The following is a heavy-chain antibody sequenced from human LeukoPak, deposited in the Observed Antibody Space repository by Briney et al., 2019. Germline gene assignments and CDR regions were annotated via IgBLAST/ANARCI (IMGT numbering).Heavy chain of an antibody. CDR3: TRLYGDYVYGGDY. CDR1: GFTFSSYA. Sequence: GGSLRLSCAASGFTFSSYAMSWVRQAPGKGLEWVSAISGSGGSTYYADSVKGRFTISRDNSKNTLYLQMNSLKTEDTAVYYCTRLYGDYVYGGDYWGQGTLVTVSS. J-gene: IGHJ4*02. D-gene: IGHD4-17*01. CDR2: ISGSGGST. V-gene: IGHV3-23*01.